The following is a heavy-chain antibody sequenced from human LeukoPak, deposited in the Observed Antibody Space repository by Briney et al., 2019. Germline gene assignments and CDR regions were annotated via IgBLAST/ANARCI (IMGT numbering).Heavy chain of an antibody. J-gene: IGHJ6*03. CDR2: INTNTGNP. CDR3: ARVWGVTPLYYYYYMDV. V-gene: IGHV7-4-1*02. CDR1: GYTFTSYA. D-gene: IGHD3-16*01. Sequence: ASVKVSCKASGYTFTSYAMNWVRQAPGQGLEWMGWINTNTGNPTYAQGFTGRFVFSLDTSVSTAYLQISSLKAEDTAVYYCARVWGVTPLYYYYYMDVWGKGTTVTVSS.